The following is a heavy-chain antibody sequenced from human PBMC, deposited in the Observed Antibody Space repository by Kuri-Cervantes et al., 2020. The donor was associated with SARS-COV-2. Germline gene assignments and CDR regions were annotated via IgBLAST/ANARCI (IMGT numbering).Heavy chain of an antibody. CDR3: ARVAAGYSDY. CDR2: IYYSGST. CDR1: GGSISSYY. D-gene: IGHD6-25*01. Sequence: GSLRLSCTVSGGSISSYYWSWIRQPPGKGLEWIGYIYYSGSTNYNPSLKSRLTISVDTSKNQFSLKLSSVTAADTAVYYCARVAAGYSDYWGQGTLVTVSS. J-gene: IGHJ4*02. V-gene: IGHV4-59*08.